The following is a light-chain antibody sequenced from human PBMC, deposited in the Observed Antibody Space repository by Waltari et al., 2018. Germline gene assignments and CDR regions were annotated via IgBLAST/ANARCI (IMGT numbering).Light chain of an antibody. CDR1: SSDVGGSNS. CDR3: SSYTSSSNVV. Sequence: QSALTQPASVSGSPGKSITISCTRTSSDVGGSNSVSWYQQHPGKAPKLMIYEVSNRPSGVSNRFSGSKSGNTASLTISGLQAEDEADYYCSSYTSSSNVVFGGGTKLTVL. J-gene: IGLJ2*01. CDR2: EVS. V-gene: IGLV2-14*01.